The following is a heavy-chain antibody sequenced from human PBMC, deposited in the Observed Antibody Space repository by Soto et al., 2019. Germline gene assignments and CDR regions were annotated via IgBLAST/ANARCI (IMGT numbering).Heavy chain of an antibody. CDR2: IIPIFVTA. J-gene: IGHJ4*02. D-gene: IGHD6-13*01. V-gene: IGHV1-69*13. CDR1: GGTFSSYA. CDR3: ARGVAAAGHDY. Sequence: SVKFPCKASGGTFSSYAISWVRQAPGQGLEWMGGIIPIFVTANYAQKFQGRVTITADESTSTAYMELSSLRSEDTAVYYCARGVAAAGHDYWGQGTLVTVSS.